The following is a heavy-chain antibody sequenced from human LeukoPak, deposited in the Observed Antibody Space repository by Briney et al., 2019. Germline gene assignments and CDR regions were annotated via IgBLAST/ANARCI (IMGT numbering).Heavy chain of an antibody. CDR2: IYPGDSDT. V-gene: IGHV5-51*01. CDR3: ARGAHYSSGWYPSYYYYMDV. CDR1: GYSFTSYW. Sequence: TGESLKISCKGSGYSFTSYWIGWVRQLPGKGLEWMGIIYPGDSDTRYSPSFQGQVTISADKSISTAYLQWSSLKASDTAMYYCARGAHYSSGWYPSYYYYMDVWGKGTTVTISS. J-gene: IGHJ6*03. D-gene: IGHD6-19*01.